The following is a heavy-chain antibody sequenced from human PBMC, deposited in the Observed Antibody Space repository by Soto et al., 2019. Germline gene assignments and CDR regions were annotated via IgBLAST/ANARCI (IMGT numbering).Heavy chain of an antibody. D-gene: IGHD3-9*01. CDR3: ARDKGYYDILTGFPPDIAYYGMDV. CDR1: GGTFSSYA. V-gene: IGHV1-69*06. Sequence: QVQLVQSGAEVKKPGSSVKVSCKASGGTFSSYAISWVRQAPGQGLEWMGGIIPIFGTANYAQKSQGRVTITADKSTSTAYMELSSLRSEDTAVYYCARDKGYYDILTGFPPDIAYYGMDVWGQGTTVTVSS. J-gene: IGHJ6*02. CDR2: IIPIFGTA.